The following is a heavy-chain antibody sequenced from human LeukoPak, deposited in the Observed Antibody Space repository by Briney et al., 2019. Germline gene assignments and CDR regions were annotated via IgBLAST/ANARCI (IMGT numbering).Heavy chain of an antibody. D-gene: IGHD3-10*01. J-gene: IGHJ4*02. CDR3: ARASSGTYYTFDY. Sequence: SETLSLTCTVSGGSISSNYWSWIRQPAGKGLEWIGRIYSSGSTNYNAALKSRVTMSVDSSRNQFSLKLSSVTAADTAVYYCARASSGTYYTFDYWGQGTLVTISS. CDR2: IYSSGST. CDR1: GGSISSNY. V-gene: IGHV4-4*07.